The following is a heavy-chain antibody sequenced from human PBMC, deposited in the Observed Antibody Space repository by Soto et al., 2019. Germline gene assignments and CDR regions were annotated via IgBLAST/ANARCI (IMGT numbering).Heavy chain of an antibody. CDR2: IYHRGSP. J-gene: IGHJ4*02. D-gene: IGHD4-4*01. V-gene: IGHV4-4*07. CDR3: ARVRYSDNWHGLIDF. CDR1: GGSIKSYL. Sequence: SETVSLTCSVSGGSIKSYLCRWLRQPAGKGLEWIGDIYHRGSPYYCPSLRKRVASSMDRAHNQFSLHLSSVTAEATAVYFCARVRYSDNWHGLIDFWGPGTLVTVSS.